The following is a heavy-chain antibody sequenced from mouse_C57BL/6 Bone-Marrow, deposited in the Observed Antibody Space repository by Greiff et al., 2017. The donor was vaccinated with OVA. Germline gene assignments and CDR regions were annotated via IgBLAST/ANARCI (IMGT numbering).Heavy chain of an antibody. J-gene: IGHJ2*01. CDR2: INPSSGYT. D-gene: IGHD1-1*01. Sequence: QVQLQQSGAELARPGASVKMSCKASGYTFTSYTLHWVKQRPGQGLKWIGYINPSSGYTKYNQKFKDKATLTADKSSSTAYMQLSSLTSEDSAVYYCARKEPTVVATDYFDYWGQGTTLTVSS. V-gene: IGHV1-4*01. CDR3: ARKEPTVVATDYFDY. CDR1: GYTFTSYT.